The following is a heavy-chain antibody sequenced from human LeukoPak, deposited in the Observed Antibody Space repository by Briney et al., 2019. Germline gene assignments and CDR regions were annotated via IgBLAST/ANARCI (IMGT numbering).Heavy chain of an antibody. CDR2: ISGSGGST. CDR1: EFTFSSHA. CDR3: AKDQQQLVHYCYGMDV. Sequence: GGSLGLSCVASEFTFSSHAMNWVRQAPGKGLEWVSAISGSGGSTYYADSVKGRFTISRDNSKNTLYLQMNSLRAEDTAVYYCAKDQQQLVHYCYGMDVWGQGTTVTVSS. D-gene: IGHD6-13*01. J-gene: IGHJ6*02. V-gene: IGHV3-23*01.